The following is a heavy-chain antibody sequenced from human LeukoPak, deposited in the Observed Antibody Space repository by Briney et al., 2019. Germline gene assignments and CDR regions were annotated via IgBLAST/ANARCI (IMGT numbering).Heavy chain of an antibody. CDR2: IKSKIDGGTI. Sequence: GGSLRLSCVASGFTFSDAWMSWVRQAPGKGLEWVGRIKSKIDGGTIDYGAPVKGRFTISGDDSRNTLYLQMNSLKTEDTAVYYCTTRRQDGCWGQGTLVTVS. V-gene: IGHV3-15*01. D-gene: IGHD6-25*01. CDR1: GFTFSDAW. CDR3: TTRRQDGC. J-gene: IGHJ4*02.